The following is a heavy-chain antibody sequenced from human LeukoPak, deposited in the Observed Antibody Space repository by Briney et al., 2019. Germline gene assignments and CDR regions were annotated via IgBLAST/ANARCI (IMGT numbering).Heavy chain of an antibody. Sequence: GASVKVSCKASGYTFTSFGISWVRQAAGQGLEWMGWISTYNGNTNYAQKLQGRVTMTTDTSTSRVYMDLRSLRSDDTAVYYCARDRAGSAWYTTFDYWGQGTLVTVSS. J-gene: IGHJ4*02. CDR3: ARDRAGSAWYTTFDY. CDR1: GYTFTSFG. D-gene: IGHD6-19*01. V-gene: IGHV1-18*01. CDR2: ISTYNGNT.